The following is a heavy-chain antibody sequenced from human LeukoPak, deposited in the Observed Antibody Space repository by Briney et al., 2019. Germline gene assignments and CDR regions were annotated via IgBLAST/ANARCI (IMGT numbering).Heavy chain of an antibody. D-gene: IGHD3-22*01. CDR1: GYTFTDYH. Sequence: GASVKVSCMASGYTFTDYHIHWVRQAPGQGLEWMGWINPKKGDTGYLEKFEGRVTMTRETSISTAYMELSRLRSDDTAVYYCARVSGYDSSGYYGFDYWGQGTLVTVSS. CDR2: INPKKGDT. CDR3: ARVSGYDSSGYYGFDY. J-gene: IGHJ4*02. V-gene: IGHV1-2*02.